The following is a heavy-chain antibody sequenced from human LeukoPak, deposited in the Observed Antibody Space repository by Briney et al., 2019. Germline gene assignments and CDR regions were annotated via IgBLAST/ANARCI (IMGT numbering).Heavy chain of an antibody. D-gene: IGHD4-11*01. J-gene: IGHJ5*02. V-gene: IGHV3-7*01. Sequence: GGSLRLPCMASGFTFSNDWMTWVRQVPGKGLEWVGKIKEDGTEKVYVDSVKGRFTISRDNAKNSLYLQMNSLRAEDTAVYYCARDSKFAFWFDPWGQGTLVTVSS. CDR3: ARDSKFAFWFDP. CDR1: GFTFSNDW. CDR2: IKEDGTEK.